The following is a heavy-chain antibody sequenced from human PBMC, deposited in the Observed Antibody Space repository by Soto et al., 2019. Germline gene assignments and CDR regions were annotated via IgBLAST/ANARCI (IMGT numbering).Heavy chain of an antibody. CDR3: AKALYNWKDKGYDD. V-gene: IGHV3-23*01. D-gene: IGHD1-20*01. CDR1: GFTFSSYA. Sequence: PGGSLRLSCAASGFTFSSYAMSWVRQAPGKGLEWVSAISGSGGSTYYADSVKGRFTISRDNSKNTLYLQMNSLRAEDTAVYYCAKALYNWKDKGYDDWGQGTLVTVSS. J-gene: IGHJ4*02. CDR2: ISGSGGST.